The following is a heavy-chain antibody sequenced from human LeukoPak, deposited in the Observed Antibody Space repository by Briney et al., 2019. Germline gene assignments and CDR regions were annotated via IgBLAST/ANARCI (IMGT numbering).Heavy chain of an antibody. CDR2: IDSSSGRT. CDR1: GYTFISYY. D-gene: IGHD3-10*01. Sequence: GASVKVSCKTSGYTFISYYLHWVRQAPGQGLEWLGRIDSSSGRTIYAQQFQGRLVMSRVTSTNTVYMDLSGLTSDDTAVYYCARDSASGTYYPFDPWGQGTLVSVSS. CDR3: ARDSASGTYYPFDP. J-gene: IGHJ5*02. V-gene: IGHV1-46*01.